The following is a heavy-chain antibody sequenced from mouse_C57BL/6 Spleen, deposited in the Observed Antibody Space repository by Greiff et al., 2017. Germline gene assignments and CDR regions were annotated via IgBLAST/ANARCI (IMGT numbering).Heavy chain of an antibody. Sequence: EVKLMESGPGLVKPSQSLSLTCSVTGYSITSGYYWNWIRQFPGNKLEWMGYISYAGSNNYNPSLKNRSSITRNTSKNQFFLKWNSVTTEDTATYYCARELGPFDYWGQGTTLTVSS. CDR2: ISYAGSN. J-gene: IGHJ2*01. D-gene: IGHD3-3*01. V-gene: IGHV3-6*01. CDR3: ARELGPFDY. CDR1: GYSITSGYY.